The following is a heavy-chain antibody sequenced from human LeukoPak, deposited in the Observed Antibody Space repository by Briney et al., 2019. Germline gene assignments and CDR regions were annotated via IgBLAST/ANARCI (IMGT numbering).Heavy chain of an antibody. Sequence: SETLSLTCTVSGGSISSSSYYWGWIRQPPGKGLEWIGSIYYSGSTYYNPSLKSRVTISVDTSKNQFSLKLSSVTAADTAVYYCAREGLSGYSYLFDYWGQGTLVTVSP. CDR3: AREGLSGYSYLFDY. CDR2: IYYSGST. V-gene: IGHV4-39*07. J-gene: IGHJ4*02. CDR1: GGSISSSSYY. D-gene: IGHD5-18*01.